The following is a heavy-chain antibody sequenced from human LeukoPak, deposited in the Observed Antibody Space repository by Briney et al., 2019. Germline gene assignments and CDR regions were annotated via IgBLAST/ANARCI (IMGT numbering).Heavy chain of an antibody. D-gene: IGHD3-22*01. Sequence: SGTLSLTCTVSGGSISSSSYYWGWIRQPPGKGLEWIGSIHNSGIRYYNPSLRSRITISVDTSERQFSLRLSSMTVADTAVYYCARLETYDSTLDYWGQGTLVTVSS. CDR3: ARLETYDSTLDY. V-gene: IGHV4-39*01. CDR2: IHNSGIR. J-gene: IGHJ4*02. CDR1: GGSISSSSYY.